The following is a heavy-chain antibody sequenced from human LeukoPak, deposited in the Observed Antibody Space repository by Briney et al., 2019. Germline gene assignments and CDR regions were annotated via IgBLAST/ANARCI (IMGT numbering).Heavy chain of an antibody. D-gene: IGHD3-22*01. CDR1: GYSISSPFY. V-gene: IGHV4-38-2*02. CDR3: ARHQYYDSRGSHYYSYYYMDV. CDR2: IYYTGST. Sequence: SETLSLTCTVSGYSISSPFYWGWIRQPPGKGLQWIGSIYYTGSTYYNPSLRSRATISVDTSKNHFSLKLSSVTAADTAMYYCARHQYYDSRGSHYYSYYYMDVWGKGTTVTVSS. J-gene: IGHJ6*03.